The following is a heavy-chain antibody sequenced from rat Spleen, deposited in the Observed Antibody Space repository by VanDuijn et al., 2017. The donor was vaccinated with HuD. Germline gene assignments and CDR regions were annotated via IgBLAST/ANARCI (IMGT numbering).Heavy chain of an antibody. CDR2: ISPSGGST. D-gene: IGHD4-3*01. CDR3: AVAGYGY. CDR1: GFTFSNYD. Sequence: EVQLVASGGGLVQPGRSMKLSCAASGFTFSNYDMAWVRQAPTKGLEWVASISPSGGSTYYRDSVKGRFTVSRDNAKSTLYLQMNSLRSEDTATYYCAVAGYGYWGQGVMVTVSS. V-gene: IGHV5-25*01. J-gene: IGHJ2*01.